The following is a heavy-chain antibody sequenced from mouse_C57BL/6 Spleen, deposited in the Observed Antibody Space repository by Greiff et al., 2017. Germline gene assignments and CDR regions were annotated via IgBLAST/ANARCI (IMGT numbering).Heavy chain of an antibody. CDR1: GYTFTDYE. D-gene: IGHD1-1*01. J-gene: IGHJ2*01. V-gene: IGHV1-15*01. CDR2: IDPETGGT. CDR3: TRRGTTVVATRGFDY. Sequence: VKLMESGAELVRPGASVTLSCKASGYTFTDYEMHWVKQTPVHGLEWIGAIDPETGGTAYNQKFKGKAILTADKSSSTAYMELRSLTSEDSAVYYCTRRGTTVVATRGFDYWGQGTTLTVSS.